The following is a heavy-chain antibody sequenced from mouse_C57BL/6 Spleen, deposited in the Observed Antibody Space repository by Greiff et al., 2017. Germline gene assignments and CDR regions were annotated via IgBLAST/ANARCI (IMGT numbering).Heavy chain of an antibody. V-gene: IGHV1-4*01. CDR2: INPSSGYT. CDR1: GYTFTSYT. J-gene: IGHJ2*01. CDR3: ARRHPTGYFDY. Sequence: VQLQQSGAELARPGASVKMSCKASGYTFTSYTMHWVKQRPGQGLEWIGYINPSSGYTKYNQKFKDKATLTADKSSSTAYMQLSSLTSEDSAVYYGARRHPTGYFDYWGQGTTLTVSS.